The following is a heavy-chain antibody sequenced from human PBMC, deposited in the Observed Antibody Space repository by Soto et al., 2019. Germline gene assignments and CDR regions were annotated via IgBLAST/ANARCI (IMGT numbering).Heavy chain of an antibody. CDR3: AKDHYGDYVFGMDV. CDR2: ISNDGSNQ. Sequence: GGSLRLSCVASGFTLRTSGMHWVRQAPSKGLEWVAVISNDGSNQFYAESVKGRFTISRDNSKNMLYLQMNSLRADDSAVYFCAKDHYGDYVFGMDVWGQGTTVTVSS. CDR1: GFTLRTSG. D-gene: IGHD4-17*01. J-gene: IGHJ6*02. V-gene: IGHV3-30*18.